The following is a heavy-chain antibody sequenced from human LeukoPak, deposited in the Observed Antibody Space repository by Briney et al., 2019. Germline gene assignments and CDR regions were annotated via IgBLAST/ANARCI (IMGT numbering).Heavy chain of an antibody. V-gene: IGHV3-23*01. J-gene: IGHJ4*02. CDR2: VRGSDAGT. CDR3: AKNRGGSYYSGSDY. D-gene: IGHD1-26*01. Sequence: GGSLRLSCAASGFTFSSYAMNWVRQAPGKGLGWVSAVRGSDAGTSYADSVKGRFTISRDNSNNTLYLQMNSLSAEDTAVYYCAKNRGGSYYSGSDYWGQGTLVTVSS. CDR1: GFTFSSYA.